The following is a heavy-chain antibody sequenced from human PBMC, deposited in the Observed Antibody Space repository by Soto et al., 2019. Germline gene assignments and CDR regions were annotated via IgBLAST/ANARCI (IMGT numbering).Heavy chain of an antibody. V-gene: IGHV1-69*02. Sequence: GASVKVSCKASGGTFSTYTITWVRQAPGQGLEWMGRIIPIIGIINYAQKFQGRVTISADTSTSTAYMELRSLRSDDTAVYYCARAYYYDSSGLYYYYGMDVWGQGTTVTVSS. CDR2: IIPIIGII. CDR1: GGTFSTYT. J-gene: IGHJ6*02. CDR3: ARAYYYDSSGLYYYYGMDV. D-gene: IGHD3-22*01.